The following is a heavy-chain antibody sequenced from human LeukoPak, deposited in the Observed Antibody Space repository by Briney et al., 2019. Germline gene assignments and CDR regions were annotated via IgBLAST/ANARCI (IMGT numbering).Heavy chain of an antibody. D-gene: IGHD6-19*01. CDR3: ARDLNSGWIDY. CDR2: MYVSGTT. V-gene: IGHV4-4*07. CDR1: GGSISNSY. Sequence: SETLSLTCTVSGGSISNSYLSWVRQPAGKGLEWIGRMYVSGTTNYNPSLRSRVTMSMDTSKNQFSLRLSSVTAADTAVYYCARDLNSGWIDYWGQGTLVTVSS. J-gene: IGHJ4*02.